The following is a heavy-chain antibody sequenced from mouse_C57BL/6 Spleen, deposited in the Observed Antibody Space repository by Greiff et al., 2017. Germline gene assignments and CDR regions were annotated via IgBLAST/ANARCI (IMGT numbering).Heavy chain of an antibody. V-gene: IGHV1-50*01. CDR1: GYTFTSYW. Sequence: VQLQQPGAELVKPGASVKLSCKASGYTFTSYWMQWVKQRPGQGLEWIGEIDPSDSYTNYNQKFKGKATLTEDTSSSTAYMQRSSLTSEDSAVYYCASLITTVVATDYWGQGTTLTVSS. D-gene: IGHD1-1*01. J-gene: IGHJ2*01. CDR3: ASLITTVVATDY. CDR2: IDPSDSYT.